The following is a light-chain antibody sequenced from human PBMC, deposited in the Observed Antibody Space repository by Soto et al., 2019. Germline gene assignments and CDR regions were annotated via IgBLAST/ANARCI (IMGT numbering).Light chain of an antibody. CDR3: CSYAGSSTLL. J-gene: IGLJ7*01. Sequence: QAVVTQPASVSGSPGQSITISCTGTSSDVGSYNLVSWYQQHPGKAPKLMIYEGSKRPSGVSNRFSGSKSGNTASLTISGLQAEDEADYYCCSYAGSSTLLFGGGTQLTVL. CDR2: EGS. CDR1: SSDVGSYNL. V-gene: IGLV2-23*01.